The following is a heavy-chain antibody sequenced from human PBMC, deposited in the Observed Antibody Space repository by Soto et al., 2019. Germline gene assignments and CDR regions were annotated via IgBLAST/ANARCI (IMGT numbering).Heavy chain of an antibody. J-gene: IGHJ4*02. CDR2: IYYSGST. CDR3: ARLSRGAAAGFDY. Sequence: QVQLQESGPGLVKPSETLSLTCTVSGGSISNYYWSWIRQPTGKALEWIGYIYYSGSTNYNPSLKSRFTITIDTSKTQFSLKLSSVTAADTAVSYCARLSRGAAAGFDYWGQGTLVTVSA. D-gene: IGHD6-13*01. CDR1: GGSISNYY. V-gene: IGHV4-59*08.